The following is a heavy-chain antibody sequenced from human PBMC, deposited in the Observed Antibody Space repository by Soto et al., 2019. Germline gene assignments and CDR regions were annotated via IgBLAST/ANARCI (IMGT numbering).Heavy chain of an antibody. CDR2: IIPVFGTA. CDR1: GATLDTFINYG. CDR3: ARGAAKKIVVVMYDALEL. D-gene: IGHD3-22*01. V-gene: IGHV1-69*12. Sequence: QVQLVQSGAEVKKPGSSVKDSCEASGATLDTFINYGITWVRRAPGQGLEWMGGIIPVFGTAHYAKKFQGRLTISADESTRTAHMELGSLRSEDTDVYYCARGAAKKIVVVMYDALELWGQGTMVTVSS. J-gene: IGHJ3*01.